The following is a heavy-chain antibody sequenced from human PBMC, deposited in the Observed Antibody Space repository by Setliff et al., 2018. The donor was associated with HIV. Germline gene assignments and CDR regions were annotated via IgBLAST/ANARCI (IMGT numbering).Heavy chain of an antibody. D-gene: IGHD3-9*01. J-gene: IGHJ4*02. CDR1: GGTFSSYA. CDR2: IIPILGIA. Sequence: SVKVSCKASGGTFSSYAISWVRQAPGQGLEWMGGIIPILGIANYAQKFQGRVTITADKSTSTAYMELSSLRSEDTAVYYCARDGRVLQVLRYFDWLYYFDYWGQGTLVTVSS. CDR3: ARDGRVLQVLRYFDWLYYFDY. V-gene: IGHV1-69*10.